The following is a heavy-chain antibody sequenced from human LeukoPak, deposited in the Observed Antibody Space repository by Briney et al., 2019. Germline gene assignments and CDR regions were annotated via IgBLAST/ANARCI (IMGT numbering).Heavy chain of an antibody. CDR1: GYSFTSSW. CDR3: ARQPGAGWFDP. V-gene: IGHV5-51*01. CDR2: INPGDSDT. J-gene: IGHJ5*02. D-gene: IGHD3-10*01. Sequence: GESLKISCQASGYSFTSSWIGWARQMPGKGLEWMAIINPGDSDTRYSPSFKGQVTISADKSISTVYLQWGSLKASDTAMYYCARQPGAGWFDPWGQGTLVTVSS.